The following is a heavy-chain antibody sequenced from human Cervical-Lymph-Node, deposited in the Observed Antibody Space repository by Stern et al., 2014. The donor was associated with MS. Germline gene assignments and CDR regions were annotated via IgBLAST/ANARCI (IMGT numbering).Heavy chain of an antibody. V-gene: IGHV3-7*01. D-gene: IGHD2-15*01. CDR1: GFTFSSYW. CDR3: ARGSDT. CDR2: IKEDGSET. J-gene: IGHJ5*02. Sequence: VQLVESGGGLVQPGGSLRLSCAASGFTFSSYWLNWVRQAPGKGLEWVANIKEDGSETYYVDSVKGRCTISRDNAKNSLYLQMNSLRAEDTAVYYCARGSDTWGQGTLVTVSS.